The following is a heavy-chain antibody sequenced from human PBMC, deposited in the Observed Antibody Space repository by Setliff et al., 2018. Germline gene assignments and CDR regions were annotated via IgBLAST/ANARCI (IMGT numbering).Heavy chain of an antibody. D-gene: IGHD4-4*01. CDR2: ISAYNGNT. J-gene: IGHJ6*03. V-gene: IGHV1-18*01. Sequence: ASVKVSCKASGYTFTSYGISWVRQAPGQGLEWMGWISAYNGNTNYAQKLQGRVTMTTDTSTSTAYMKLRSLRSDDTAVYYCARVPYPHRFPYSNYLGYYYYYYMDVWGKGTTVTVSS. CDR3: ARVPYPHRFPYSNYLGYYYYYYMDV. CDR1: GYTFTSYG.